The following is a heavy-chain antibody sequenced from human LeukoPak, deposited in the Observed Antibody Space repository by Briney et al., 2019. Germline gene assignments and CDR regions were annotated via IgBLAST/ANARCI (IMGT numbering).Heavy chain of an antibody. J-gene: IGHJ4*02. Sequence: GASVKVSCKASGYTFTSYAITWVRQAPGQGLEWMGWISPYIRDTNCAQKFQGRVTMTTDTSTGTAYMELRSLGSDDTAVYYCARDATISSSFGYWGQGTLVTVSS. CDR2: ISPYIRDT. D-gene: IGHD6-6*01. V-gene: IGHV1-18*01. CDR1: GYTFTSYA. CDR3: ARDATISSSFGY.